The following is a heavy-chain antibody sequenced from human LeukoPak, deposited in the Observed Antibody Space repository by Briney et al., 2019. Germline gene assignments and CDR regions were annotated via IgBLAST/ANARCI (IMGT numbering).Heavy chain of an antibody. V-gene: IGHV6-1*01. J-gene: IGHJ4*02. CDR3: ARGWESYSSSLDY. Sequence: SQTLSLTCAISGDSVSSNRAAWNWITQSPSRGLECLGRTYYRSKLYNEYALSVKSRITINPDTSKNQFSLQLNSVTPEDTAVYYCARGWESYSSSLDYWGQGTLVTVSS. CDR1: GDSVSSNRAA. CDR2: TYYRSKLYN. D-gene: IGHD6-13*01.